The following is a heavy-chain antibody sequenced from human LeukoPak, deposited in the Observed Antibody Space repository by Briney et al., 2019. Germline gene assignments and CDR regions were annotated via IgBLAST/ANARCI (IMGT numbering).Heavy chain of an antibody. D-gene: IGHD1-26*01. CDR2: ISYDGSNK. J-gene: IGHJ3*02. CDR1: GFTFSSYA. CDR3: ARDSTYTGSFHDAFDI. Sequence: GGSLRLSCAASGFTFSSYAMHWVRQAPGKGLEWVAVISYDGSNKYYADSVKGRFTISRDNSKNTLYLQMNSLRAEDTAVYYCARDSTYTGSFHDAFDIWGQGTMVIVSS. V-gene: IGHV3-30-3*01.